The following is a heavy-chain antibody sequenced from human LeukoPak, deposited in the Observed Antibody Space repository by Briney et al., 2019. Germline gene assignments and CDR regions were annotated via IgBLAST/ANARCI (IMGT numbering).Heavy chain of an antibody. J-gene: IGHJ4*02. CDR1: GYIFATYW. V-gene: IGHV5-51*01. D-gene: IGHD2-21*01. CDR3: ARRGYCGGDCYSDY. CDR2: IYPGDSDT. Sequence: GASLKISCKGSGYIFATYWIGWVRQLPGKGLEWMGIIYPGDSDTRYSPSFQGQVTISADKSISTAFLQWSSLKASDTAMYYCARRGYCGGDCYSDYWGQGTLVTVSS.